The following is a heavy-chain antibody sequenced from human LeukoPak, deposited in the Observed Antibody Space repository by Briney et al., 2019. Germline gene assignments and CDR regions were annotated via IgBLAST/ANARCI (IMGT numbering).Heavy chain of an antibody. V-gene: IGHV4-39*01. CDR3: ARHVARITGTTRWFDP. D-gene: IGHD1-7*01. CDR1: GGSISSSSYY. CDR2: IYYSGST. J-gene: IGHJ5*02. Sequence: PSETLSLTCTVSGGSISSSSYYWCWIRQPPGKGLEWIGSIYYSGSTYYNPSLKSRVTISVDTSKNQFSLKLSSVTAADTAVYYCARHVARITGTTRWFDPWGQGTLVTVSS.